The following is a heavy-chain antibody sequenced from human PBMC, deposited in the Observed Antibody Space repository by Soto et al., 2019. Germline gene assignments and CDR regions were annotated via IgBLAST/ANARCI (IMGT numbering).Heavy chain of an antibody. CDR2: IYYSGST. Sequence: SETLSLTCTVSGGSIISGGYYCIWIRQHPGKGLEWIGYIYYSGSTYYNPSLKSRVTISVDTSKNQFSLKLSSVTAADTAVYCCARDDRLVADYWGQGTLVTVSS. V-gene: IGHV4-31*03. CDR3: ARDDRLVADY. D-gene: IGHD2-2*01. CDR1: GGSIISGGYY. J-gene: IGHJ4*02.